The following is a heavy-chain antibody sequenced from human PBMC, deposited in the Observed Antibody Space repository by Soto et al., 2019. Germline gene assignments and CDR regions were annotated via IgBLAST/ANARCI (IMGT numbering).Heavy chain of an antibody. CDR3: ARVEAVVAAHRGVLDY. D-gene: IGHD2-15*01. Sequence: QVQLVQSGAEVKKPGSSVKVSCKASGGTFSSYAISWVRRAPGQGLEWMGGIIPIFGTANYAQKFQGRVTITADKSTSTAYMELSSLRSEDTAVYYCARVEAVVAAHRGVLDYWGQGTLVTVSS. V-gene: IGHV1-69*06. CDR1: GGTFSSYA. CDR2: IIPIFGTA. J-gene: IGHJ4*02.